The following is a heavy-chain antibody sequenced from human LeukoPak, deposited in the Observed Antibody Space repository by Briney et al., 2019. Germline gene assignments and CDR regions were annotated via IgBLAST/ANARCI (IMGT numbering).Heavy chain of an antibody. J-gene: IGHJ5*02. CDR1: GGSISSYY. D-gene: IGHD6-19*01. V-gene: IGHV4-59*01. CDR2: IYYSGST. CDR3: AREGYSSGWFSGWFDP. Sequence: SETLSLTCTVSGGSISSYYWSWIRQPPGKGLEWIGYIYYSGSTNYNPSLKGRVTISVDTSKNQFSLKLSSVTAADTAVYYCAREGYSSGWFSGWFDPWGQGTLVTVSS.